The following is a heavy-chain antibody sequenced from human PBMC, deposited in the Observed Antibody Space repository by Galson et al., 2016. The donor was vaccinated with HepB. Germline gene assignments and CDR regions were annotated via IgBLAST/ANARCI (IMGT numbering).Heavy chain of an antibody. V-gene: IGHV1-8*01. Sequence: SVKVSCKASGYTFTSYDINWVRQAPGQGLEWMGWMSPISGDTGFPQKFLGRLTMTRDTSIDTAYLELSGLTSEDTAVYFCARGIRGYGGPEGLFDYWGQGTLVTVSS. D-gene: IGHD5-12*01. CDR2: MSPISGDT. CDR3: ARGIRGYGGPEGLFDY. CDR1: GYTFTSYD. J-gene: IGHJ4*02.